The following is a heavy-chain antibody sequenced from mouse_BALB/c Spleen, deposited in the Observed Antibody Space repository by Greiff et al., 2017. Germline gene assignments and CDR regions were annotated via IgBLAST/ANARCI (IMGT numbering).Heavy chain of an antibody. CDR1: GFTFSSYA. D-gene: IGHD1-1*01. CDR3: ARGVNYYGSSYYFDY. CDR2: ISSGGST. Sequence: EVQRVESGGGLVKPGGSLKLSCAASGFTFSSYAMSWVRQTPEKRLEWVASISSGGSTYYPDSVKGRFTISRDNARNILYLQMSSLRSEDTAMYYCARGVNYYGSSYYFDYWGQGTTLTVSS. V-gene: IGHV5-6-5*01. J-gene: IGHJ2*01.